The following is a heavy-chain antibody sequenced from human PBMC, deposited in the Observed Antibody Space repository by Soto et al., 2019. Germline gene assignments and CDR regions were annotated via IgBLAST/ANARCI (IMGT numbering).Heavy chain of an antibody. J-gene: IGHJ6*02. D-gene: IGHD2-15*01. V-gene: IGHV1-69*01. CDR2: IIPIFGTA. CDR1: GGTFSSYA. Sequence: QVQLVQSGAEVKKPGSSVKVSCKAPGGTFSSYAISWVRQAPGQGLEWMGGIIPIFGTAKYEQKFQGRVTITADESTSTGYMELSSLRSEDTAVYYCARSQGGSSSLDIYYYYYYGMDVWGQGTKVTVSS. CDR3: ARSQGGSSSLDIYYYYYYGMDV.